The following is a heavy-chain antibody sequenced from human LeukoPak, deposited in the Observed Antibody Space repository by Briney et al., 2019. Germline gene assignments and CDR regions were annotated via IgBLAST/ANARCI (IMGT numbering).Heavy chain of an antibody. CDR2: INSDGSST. Sequence: GGSLRLSCAASGFTFSNYWMHWVRQAPGKGLVWVSRINSDGSSTNYADSVKGRFTISRDNAKNTLYLQKNSLRAEDTAVYYCAGGPSKVFNNWGQGTLVTVSS. D-gene: IGHD2/OR15-2a*01. CDR1: GFTFSNYW. J-gene: IGHJ4*02. CDR3: AGGPSKVFNN. V-gene: IGHV3-74*01.